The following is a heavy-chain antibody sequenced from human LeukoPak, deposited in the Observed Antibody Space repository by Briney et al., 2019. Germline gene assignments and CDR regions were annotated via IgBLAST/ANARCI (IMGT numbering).Heavy chain of an antibody. D-gene: IGHD3-3*01. CDR1: GYTFTGYY. CDR3: ARGGRFWSGYYLTDAFDI. V-gene: IGHV1-2*06. J-gene: IGHJ3*02. CDR2: INPNSGGT. Sequence: ASMKVSCKASGYTFTGYYMHWVRQAPGQGLEWMGRINPNSGGTNYAQKFQGRVTMTRDTSISTAYMELSRLRSDDTAVYYCARGGRFWSGYYLTDAFDIWGQGTMVTVSS.